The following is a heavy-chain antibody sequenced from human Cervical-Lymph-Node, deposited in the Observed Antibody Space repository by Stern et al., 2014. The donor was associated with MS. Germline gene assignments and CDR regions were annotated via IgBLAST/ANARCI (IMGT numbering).Heavy chain of an antibody. CDR2: ISSSSSTI. J-gene: IGHJ5*02. Sequence: EVQLVESGGGLVQPGGSLRLSCAASGFTFSSYSMNWVRQAPGKGLEWVSYISSSSSTIYYADSVKGRFTISRDNAKNSLYLQMNSLRDEDTAVYYCARRGYSSSSRDNWFDPWGQGTLVTVSS. CDR1: GFTFSSYS. CDR3: ARRGYSSSSRDNWFDP. D-gene: IGHD6-6*01. V-gene: IGHV3-48*02.